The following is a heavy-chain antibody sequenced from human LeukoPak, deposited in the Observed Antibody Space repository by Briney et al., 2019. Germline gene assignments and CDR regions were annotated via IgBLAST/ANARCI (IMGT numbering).Heavy chain of an antibody. CDR2: IYYSGST. V-gene: IGHV4-59*12. J-gene: IGHJ4*02. CDR1: GGSISSYY. D-gene: IGHD3-22*01. Sequence: ASETLSLTCTVSGGSISSYYWSWIRQPPGKGLEWIGYIYYSGSTNYNPSLKSRVTISVDTSKNQFSLKLSSVTAADTAVYYCARDSYIGFDSSGYYDYWGQGTLVTVSS. CDR3: ARDSYIGFDSSGYYDY.